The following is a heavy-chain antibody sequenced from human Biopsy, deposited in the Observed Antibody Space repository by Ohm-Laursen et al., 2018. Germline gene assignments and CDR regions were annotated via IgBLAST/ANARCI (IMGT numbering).Heavy chain of an antibody. Sequence: GSLRLSCTASGFTFSTYAMEWVRQAPGKGLEWVSSITGSGSSTYYADSVTGRFTISRDNAKNSLFLQMNSLRAEDTAVYYCTTYDNSGDYRDYWGQGTQVTVSS. CDR2: ITGSGSST. D-gene: IGHD4-23*01. V-gene: IGHV3-21*01. J-gene: IGHJ4*02. CDR3: TTYDNSGDYRDY. CDR1: GFTFSTYA.